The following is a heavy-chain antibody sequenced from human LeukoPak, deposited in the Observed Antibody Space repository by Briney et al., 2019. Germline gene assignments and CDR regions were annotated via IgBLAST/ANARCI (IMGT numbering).Heavy chain of an antibody. J-gene: IGHJ6*03. V-gene: IGHV4-39*01. Sequence: PSETLSLTCTVSGVSISSSNSYWGWIRQPPGKGLEWIGSIYYSGNTYYNASLKSQVSISIDTSKNQFSLRLTSVTAADTAVYYCARTYDFLGDYMDVWGKGTTVTVSS. D-gene: IGHD3-3*01. CDR1: GVSISSSNSY. CDR3: ARTYDFLGDYMDV. CDR2: IYYSGNT.